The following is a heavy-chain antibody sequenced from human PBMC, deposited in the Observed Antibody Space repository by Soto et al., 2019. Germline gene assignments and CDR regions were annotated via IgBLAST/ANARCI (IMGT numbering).Heavy chain of an antibody. V-gene: IGHV3-23*01. CDR3: AKVRGPAAMSWYMDV. D-gene: IGHD2-2*01. Sequence: GGSLRLSCAASGFTFSSYAMSWVRQAPGKGLEWGSAISGSGGSTYYADSVKGRFTISRDNAKNTLYLQMNSLRAEDTAVYYCAKVRGPAAMSWYMDVWGKGTTVTVSS. J-gene: IGHJ6*03. CDR1: GFTFSSYA. CDR2: ISGSGGST.